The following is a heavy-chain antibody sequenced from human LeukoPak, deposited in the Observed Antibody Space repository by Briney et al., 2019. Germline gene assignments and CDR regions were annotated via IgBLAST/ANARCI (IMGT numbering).Heavy chain of an antibody. J-gene: IGHJ2*01. V-gene: IGHV3-30*18. D-gene: IGHD4-23*01. CDR1: GFSFSSCG. Sequence: GRSLRLSCAASGFSFSSCGMHWVRQAPGKGLEWVAVISYAGSNKYYADSVKGRLTISRDNSKNTLYLQMNSLRAEDTAVYYCAKDHGYGDNSHWYFDLWGRGTLVTVSS. CDR3: AKDHGYGDNSHWYFDL. CDR2: ISYAGSNK.